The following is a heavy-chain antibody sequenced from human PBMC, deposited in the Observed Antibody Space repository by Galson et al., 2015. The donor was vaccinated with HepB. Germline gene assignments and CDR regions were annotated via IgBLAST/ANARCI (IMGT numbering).Heavy chain of an antibody. CDR1: GYSFTSYD. J-gene: IGHJ3*01. CDR2: MSPKSGGT. V-gene: IGHV1-8*01. CDR3: AKGDGDYPESFDF. Sequence: SVKVPCKASGYSFTSYDIHWVRQVTGQGLEWMGWMSPKSGGTGYARKFQGRVTMTRDTSMRTAFMEMRSLTTEDTVVYYCAKGDGDYPESFDFWGQGTMVIVSS. D-gene: IGHD4-17*01.